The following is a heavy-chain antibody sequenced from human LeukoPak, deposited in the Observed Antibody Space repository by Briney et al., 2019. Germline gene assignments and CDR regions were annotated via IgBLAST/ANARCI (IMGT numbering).Heavy chain of an antibody. Sequence: GGSLRLSCVASGFPFSSYWMTWVRQAPGKGLEWVSGINWNGGSTGYADSVKGRFTISRDNAKKSLYLQMNSLRAEDTALYYCAKAGIEGATGFDYWGQGTLVTVSS. D-gene: IGHD1-26*01. J-gene: IGHJ4*02. V-gene: IGHV3-20*04. CDR3: AKAGIEGATGFDY. CDR1: GFPFSSYW. CDR2: INWNGGST.